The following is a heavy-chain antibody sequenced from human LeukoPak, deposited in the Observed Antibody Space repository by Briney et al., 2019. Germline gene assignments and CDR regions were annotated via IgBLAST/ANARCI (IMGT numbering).Heavy chain of an antibody. Sequence: SETLSHTCTVSGYSINSGYTWGWIRQPPGRGLEWVGSIHYSGSTSYNPSLRSRVTISVDKSKNQFFLKLSSVTATDTAVYYCARRVHSSSWSSYFDYWGQETLVTVST. V-gene: IGHV4-61*05. CDR3: ARRVHSSSWSSYFDY. D-gene: IGHD6-13*01. CDR1: GYSINSGYT. J-gene: IGHJ4*02. CDR2: IHYSGST.